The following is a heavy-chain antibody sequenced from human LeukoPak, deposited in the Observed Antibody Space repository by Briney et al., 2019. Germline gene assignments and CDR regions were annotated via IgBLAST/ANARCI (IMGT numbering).Heavy chain of an antibody. CDR3: ARDSTPYSSGWDDAFDI. J-gene: IGHJ3*02. CDR2: IKQDGSEK. Sequence: PGGSLRLSCAVSGFTFSNYWMSWVRQAPGKGLEWVANIKQDGSEKYYVDSVKGRFTISRDNAKNSLYLQMNSLRAEDTAVYYCARDSTPYSSGWDDAFDIWGQGTMVTVSS. D-gene: IGHD6-19*01. CDR1: GFTFSNYW. V-gene: IGHV3-7*01.